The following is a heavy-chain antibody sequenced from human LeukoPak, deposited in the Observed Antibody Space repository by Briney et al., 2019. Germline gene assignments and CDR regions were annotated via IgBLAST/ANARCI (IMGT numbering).Heavy chain of an antibody. CDR1: GGSISRYY. J-gene: IGHJ4*02. CDR2: IYNSGST. V-gene: IGHV4-59*01. D-gene: IGHD3-10*01. CDR3: ARKYYYGSGAFDY. Sequence: SETLSLTCTVSGGSISRYYWSWIRQPPGKGLEWIGYIYNSGSTNYNPSLKSRVTISVDTSKNQFSLKLTSVTAADTAVYYCARKYYYGSGAFDYWGQGTLVTVSS.